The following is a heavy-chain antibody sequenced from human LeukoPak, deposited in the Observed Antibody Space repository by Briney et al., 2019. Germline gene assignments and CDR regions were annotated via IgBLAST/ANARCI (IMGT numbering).Heavy chain of an antibody. CDR1: GFTFSSYA. V-gene: IGHV3-23*01. CDR2: ISGSGGST. CDR3: AKDGVYDYVWGSPSISYFDY. D-gene: IGHD3-16*01. J-gene: IGHJ4*02. Sequence: GGSLRLSCAASGFTFSSYAMSWVRQAPGKGLEWVSAISGSGGSTYYADSVKGRFTISRDNSKNTLYLQMNSLRAEDTAVYYCAKDGVYDYVWGSPSISYFDYWGQGTLVTVSS.